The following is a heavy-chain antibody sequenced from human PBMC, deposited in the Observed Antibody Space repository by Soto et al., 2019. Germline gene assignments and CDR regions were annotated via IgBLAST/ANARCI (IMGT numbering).Heavy chain of an antibody. CDR3: ARGVVIAAAGTDDYYYGMDV. J-gene: IGHJ6*02. Sequence: SETLSLTCAVYGGSFSGYYWSWIRQPPGKGLEWIGEINHSGSTNYNPSLKSRVTISVDTSKNQFSLKLSSVTAADTAVYYCARGVVIAAAGTDDYYYGMDVWGQGTTVTVSS. CDR1: GGSFSGYY. D-gene: IGHD6-13*01. CDR2: INHSGST. V-gene: IGHV4-34*01.